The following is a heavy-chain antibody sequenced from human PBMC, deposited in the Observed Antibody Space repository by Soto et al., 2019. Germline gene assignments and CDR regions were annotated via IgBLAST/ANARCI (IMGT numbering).Heavy chain of an antibody. CDR1: GGSFSGYY. D-gene: IGHD3-9*01. V-gene: IGHV4-34*01. Sequence: QVQLQQWGAGLLKPSETLSLTCAVYGGSFSGYYWSWIRQPPGKGLEWIGEINHSGSTNYNPSLKSRVTISVDTSKNQFSLKLSSVTAADTAVYYCARGRENVLRYFDWPTPTFGAFDIWGQGTMVTVSS. J-gene: IGHJ3*02. CDR2: INHSGST. CDR3: ARGRENVLRYFDWPTPTFGAFDI.